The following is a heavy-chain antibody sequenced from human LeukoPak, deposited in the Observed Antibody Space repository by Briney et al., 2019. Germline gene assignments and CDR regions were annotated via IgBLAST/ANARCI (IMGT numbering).Heavy chain of an antibody. CDR3: ARGCGGNCYLNDY. CDR2: ISPSSSYI. CDR1: GFTFSIYS. V-gene: IGHV3-21*01. J-gene: IGHJ4*02. Sequence: PGGSLRLSCAASGFTFSIYSMNWVRQAPGKGLELVSSISPSSSYIYYADSVKGRFTVSRDNAKNSLYLRMNSLRAEDTAVYYCARGCGGNCYLNDYWGQGTLVTVSS. D-gene: IGHD2-15*01.